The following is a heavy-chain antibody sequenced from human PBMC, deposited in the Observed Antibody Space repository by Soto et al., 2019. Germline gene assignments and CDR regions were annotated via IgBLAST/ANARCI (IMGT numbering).Heavy chain of an antibody. CDR3: ARDGVVVVPAALFDY. J-gene: IGHJ4*02. V-gene: IGHV3-74*01. CDR2: INSDGSST. Sequence: GGSLRLSCAASGFTFSSYWMHWVRQAPGKGLVWVSRINSDGSSTSYADSVKGRFTISRDNAKNTLYLQMNSLRAEDTAVYYCARDGVVVVPAALFDYWGQGTLVTVSS. D-gene: IGHD2-2*01. CDR1: GFTFSSYW.